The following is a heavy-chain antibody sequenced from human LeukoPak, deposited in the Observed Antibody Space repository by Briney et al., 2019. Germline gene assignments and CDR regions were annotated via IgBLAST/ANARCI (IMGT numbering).Heavy chain of an antibody. Sequence: GGSLRLSCAASGFTFSSYSMNWVRQAPGKGLEWVSSISSSSSYIYYADSVKGRFTISRDNAKNSLYLQMNSLRAEDTAVYYCARSGSAAADDYWGQGTLVTVSS. D-gene: IGHD6-13*01. CDR1: GFTFSSYS. CDR3: ARSGSAAADDY. CDR2: ISSSSSYI. V-gene: IGHV3-21*01. J-gene: IGHJ4*02.